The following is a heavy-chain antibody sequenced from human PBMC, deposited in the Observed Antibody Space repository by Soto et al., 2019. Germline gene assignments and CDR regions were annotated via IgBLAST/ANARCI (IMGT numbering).Heavy chain of an antibody. CDR2: IHSCGKT. CDR1: GGSISSHL. CDR3: ARDDYTDRLAAFEI. V-gene: IGHV4-59*11. J-gene: IGHJ3*02. D-gene: IGHD4-4*01. Sequence: QVQLQESGPGLVKPSETLSLTCTVSGGSISSHLWTWIRQPPGLGLEWIGNIHSCGKTGYAPSLKSRATISRESSKNRFSLKLSSTTAAETAMYYCARDDYTDRLAAFEIWGQGKMVTVSS.